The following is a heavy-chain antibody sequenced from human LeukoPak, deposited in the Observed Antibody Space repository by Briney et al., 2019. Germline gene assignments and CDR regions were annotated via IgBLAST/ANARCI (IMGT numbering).Heavy chain of an antibody. V-gene: IGHV4-34*01. CDR2: INHSGST. D-gene: IGHD3-16*02. CDR1: GGSFSGYY. CDR3: ARGRRSTLGQNWFDP. Sequence: PSEPLSLTCAVYGGSFSGYYWSWIRQPPGKGLEWIGEINHSGSTNYNPSLKSRVTISVDTSKNQFSLKLSSVTAADTAVYYCARGRRSTLGQNWFDPWGQGTLVTVSS. J-gene: IGHJ5*02.